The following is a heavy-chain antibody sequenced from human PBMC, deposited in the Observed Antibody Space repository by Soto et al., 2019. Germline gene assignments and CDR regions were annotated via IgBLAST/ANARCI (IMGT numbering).Heavy chain of an antibody. J-gene: IGHJ3*02. CDR1: GGPFSGYY. Sequence: PSETLSVTCAVYGGPFSGYYWSWIRQSPGKGLEWIGEINHRGRINYNPSLKSRVTISVDTSKNQFSLKLSSVSAADTAVYYCARDGGSGAFLDSWGHGTMVTVSS. CDR3: ARDGGSGAFLDS. D-gene: IGHD2-15*01. V-gene: IGHV4-34*01. CDR2: INHRGRI.